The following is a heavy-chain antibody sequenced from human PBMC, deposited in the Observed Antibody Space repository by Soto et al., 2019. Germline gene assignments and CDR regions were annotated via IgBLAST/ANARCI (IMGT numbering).Heavy chain of an antibody. D-gene: IGHD1-1*01. V-gene: IGHV3-48*02. CDR3: TRVRQLGLDY. CDR2: ISSGSSTI. Sequence: EVQLVDSGGGLVQPGGSLRLSFAASGFTFSSYSMIWVRQAPGKGLEWVSYISSGSSTIYYADSVKGRFTVSRDNAMNSLYLQMNSRRDEDTAVYYCTRVRQLGLDYWGQGTLVTVSS. J-gene: IGHJ4*02. CDR1: GFTFSSYS.